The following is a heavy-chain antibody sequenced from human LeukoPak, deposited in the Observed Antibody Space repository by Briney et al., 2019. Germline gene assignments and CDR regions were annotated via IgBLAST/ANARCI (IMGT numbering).Heavy chain of an antibody. Sequence: SQTLSLTCTVSGGSISSGSYYWSWVRQPAGKGLEWIGRIYTSGSTNYNPSLKSRVTISVDTSKNQFSLKLSSVTAADTAVCYCARGVGYCSSTSCYHYYGMDVWGQGTTVTVSS. V-gene: IGHV4-61*02. J-gene: IGHJ6*02. D-gene: IGHD2-2*03. CDR1: GGSISSGSYY. CDR2: IYTSGST. CDR3: ARGVGYCSSTSCYHYYGMDV.